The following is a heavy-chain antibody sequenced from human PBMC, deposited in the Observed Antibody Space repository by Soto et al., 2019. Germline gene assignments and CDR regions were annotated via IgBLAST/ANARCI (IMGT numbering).Heavy chain of an antibody. CDR1: GLTASSNT. CDR2: IYSGGST. CDR3: ARHITMDPLLVY. Sequence: EVQLVESGGGLIQPGGSLKLSCAASGLTASSNTLSWVRQAQGKGLEWVSVIYSGGSTYYADSVKGRFTISRDNSKNTLYLQMNSLRAEDTAVYYCARHITMDPLLVYWGQGTLVTVSS. D-gene: IGHD3-10*01. V-gene: IGHV3-53*01. J-gene: IGHJ4*02.